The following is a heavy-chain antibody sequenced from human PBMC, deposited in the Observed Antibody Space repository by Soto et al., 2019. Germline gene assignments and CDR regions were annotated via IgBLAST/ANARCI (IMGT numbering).Heavy chain of an antibody. V-gene: IGHV3-11*01. J-gene: IGHJ4*02. D-gene: IGHD6-19*01. CDR2: IRRGGSTQ. CDR1: GFTFSDYY. CDR3: ARSNSGASSDN. Sequence: GGSLRLSCAASGFTFSDYYMNWILQAPGKGLERVSYIRRGGSTQYYADAVKGRFTISRDNAKSSLRLQMNSLRAEDTAVYYCARSNSGASSDNWGQGTLVTVSS.